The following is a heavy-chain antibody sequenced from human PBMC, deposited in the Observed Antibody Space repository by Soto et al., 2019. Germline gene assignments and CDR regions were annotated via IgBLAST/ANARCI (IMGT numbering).Heavy chain of an antibody. J-gene: IGHJ6*02. CDR2: IYYSGSI. CDR1: GGSVSSGSYY. D-gene: IGHD6-6*01. Sequence: SETLSLTCTVSGGSVSSGSYYWSWIRQPPGKGLEWIGYIYYSGSINYNPSLKSRVTISVDTSKNQFSLKLSSVTAADTAVYYCARLRSLTSSSSCCDYYYGMDVWGQGTTVTVSS. CDR3: ARLRSLTSSSSCCDYYYGMDV. V-gene: IGHV4-61*01.